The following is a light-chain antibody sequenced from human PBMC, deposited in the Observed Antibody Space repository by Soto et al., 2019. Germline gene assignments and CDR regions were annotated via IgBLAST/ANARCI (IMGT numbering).Light chain of an antibody. V-gene: IGKV1-6*01. CDR1: QGIRND. CDR2: AAS. CDR3: LQDYNSPPT. J-gene: IGKJ1*01. Sequence: AIQMTQSPSSLSASVGDRVTITCRASQGIRNDLGWYQQKQGKAPKILIYAASSLQSGVPSRFRGSGSGTDFTLTISRLRPEDFSTYYCLQDYNSPPTFGQGTKVDIK.